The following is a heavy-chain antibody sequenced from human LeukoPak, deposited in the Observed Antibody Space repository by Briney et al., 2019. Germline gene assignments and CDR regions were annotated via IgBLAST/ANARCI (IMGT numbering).Heavy chain of an antibody. CDR3: ARELVDTAMRLGAFDI. CDR2: SK. Sequence: SKYYADSVKGRFTISRDNSKNTLYLQMNSLRAEDTAVYYCARELVDTAMRLGAFDIWGQGTMVTVSS. D-gene: IGHD5-18*01. V-gene: IGHV3-30*01. J-gene: IGHJ3*02.